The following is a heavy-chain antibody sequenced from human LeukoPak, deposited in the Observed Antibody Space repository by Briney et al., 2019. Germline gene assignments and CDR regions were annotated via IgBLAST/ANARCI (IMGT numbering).Heavy chain of an antibody. D-gene: IGHD5-18*01. CDR3: AREASYGYYGGAFDI. CDR2: INPNSGGT. Sequence: ASVKVSCKASGYTFTGYYMHWVRQAPGQGLEWMGWINPNSGGTNYAQKFQGRVTITRNTSISTAYMELGSLRSEDTAVYYCAREASYGYYGGAFDIWGQGTMVTVSS. CDR1: GYTFTGYY. V-gene: IGHV1-2*02. J-gene: IGHJ3*02.